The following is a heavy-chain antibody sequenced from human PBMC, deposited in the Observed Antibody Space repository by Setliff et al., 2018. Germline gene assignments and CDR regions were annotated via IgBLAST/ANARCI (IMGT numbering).Heavy chain of an antibody. CDR1: GYTFTSYD. V-gene: IGHV1-8*02. J-gene: IGHJ4*02. D-gene: IGHD5-18*01. CDR2: MNPNSGNT. CDR3: AAIGLDTALITGVLFDF. Sequence: ASVKVSCKASGYTFTSYDINWVRQATGQGLEWMGWMNPNSGNTGYAQKFQGRVTMTDDTSTDTAYMELSGLRSEDTAVYYCAAIGLDTALITGVLFDFWGQGTLVTVSS.